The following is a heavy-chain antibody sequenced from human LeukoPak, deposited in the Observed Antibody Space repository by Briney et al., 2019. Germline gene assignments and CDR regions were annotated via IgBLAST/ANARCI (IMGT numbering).Heavy chain of an antibody. CDR1: GYTFTGYY. J-gene: IGHJ6*02. CDR2: INPNSGGT. CDR3: ASGVASGKHVITMVRGYDYYGMDV. Sequence: ASVKVSCKASGYTFTGYYMHWVRQASGQGLEWMGWINPNSGGTDYAQKFQGRVTMTRDTSISTAYMELSRLRSDDTAVYYCASGVASGKHVITMVRGYDYYGMDVWGQGTTVTVSS. D-gene: IGHD3-10*01. V-gene: IGHV1-2*02.